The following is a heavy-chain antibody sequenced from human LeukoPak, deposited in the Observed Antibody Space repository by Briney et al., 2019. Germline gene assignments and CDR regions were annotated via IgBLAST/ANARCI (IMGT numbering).Heavy chain of an antibody. V-gene: IGHV4-39*01. CDR1: GASINSSSYY. Sequence: SETLSLTCSVSGASINSSSYYWAWVRQPPGKGLEWIGSIYYSGSTYDNPSLKSRVTISVDTSKNHFSVNLRSVTAADTAVYFCARHSRRDVDTFDFWGQGTLVIVSS. CDR3: ARHSRRDVDTFDF. D-gene: IGHD5-24*01. CDR2: IYYSGST. J-gene: IGHJ4*02.